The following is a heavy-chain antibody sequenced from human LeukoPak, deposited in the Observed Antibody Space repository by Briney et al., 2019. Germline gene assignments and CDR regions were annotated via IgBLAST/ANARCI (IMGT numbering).Heavy chain of an antibody. V-gene: IGHV3-30*18. CDR1: GFTFSSYG. J-gene: IGHJ4*02. Sequence: RGSLRVSCAASGFTFSSYGMHWVRQAPGKGLEWVAVISYDGSNKYYADSVKGRFTISRDNSKNTLYLQMNSLRAEDTAVYYCAKGGYDSSGYYAGLFDYWGQGTLVTASS. CDR2: ISYDGSNK. CDR3: AKGGYDSSGYYAGLFDY. D-gene: IGHD3-22*01.